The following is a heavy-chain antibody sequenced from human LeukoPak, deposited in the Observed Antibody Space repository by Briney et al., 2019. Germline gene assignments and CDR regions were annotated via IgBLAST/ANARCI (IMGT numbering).Heavy chain of an antibody. CDR2: ISGSGGST. CDR1: GFTFSSYA. CDR3: AKDSTYYYDSSGSAIWDY. D-gene: IGHD3-22*01. V-gene: IGHV3-23*01. J-gene: IGHJ4*02. Sequence: SGGSLRLSCAASGFTFSSYAMSWVRQAPGKGLEWVSAISGSGGSTYYADSVKGRFTISRDNSKNTLYLQMNSLRAEDTAVYYRAKDSTYYYDSSGSAIWDYWGQGTLVTVSS.